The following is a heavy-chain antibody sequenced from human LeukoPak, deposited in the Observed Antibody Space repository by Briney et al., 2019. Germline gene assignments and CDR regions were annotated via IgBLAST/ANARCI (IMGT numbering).Heavy chain of an antibody. V-gene: IGHV3-30*18. J-gene: IGHJ4*02. Sequence: PARSLRLSCAASGFTFSSYGMHWVRQAPGKGLEWVAVISYDGSYKSCADSVKGPFTISRGKSENTLYLQMNSLRTEDTAVYYCTKGRPKVAGTAEFDYWGQGTLVTVSS. CDR3: TKGRPKVAGTAEFDY. CDR2: ISYDGSYK. D-gene: IGHD6-19*01. CDR1: GFTFSSYG.